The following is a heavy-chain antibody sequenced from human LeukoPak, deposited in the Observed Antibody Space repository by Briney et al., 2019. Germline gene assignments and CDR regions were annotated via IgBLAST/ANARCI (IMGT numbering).Heavy chain of an antibody. CDR3: ARGSGRDGYFDY. D-gene: IGHD2-15*01. CDR2: IYYSGST. CDR1: GGSVSSGSYY. Sequence: SETLSLTCTVSGGSVSSGSYYWSWIRQPPGTGLEWIGYIYYSGSTNYNPSLKSRVTISVDTSKNQFSLKLSSVTAADTAVYYCARGSGRDGYFDYWGQGTLVTVSS. J-gene: IGHJ4*02. V-gene: IGHV4-61*01.